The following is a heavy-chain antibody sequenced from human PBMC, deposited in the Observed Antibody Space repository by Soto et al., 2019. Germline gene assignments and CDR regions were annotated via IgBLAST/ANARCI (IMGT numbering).Heavy chain of an antibody. CDR1: GGSISSGGYY. J-gene: IGHJ4*01. CDR2: ISYSGST. CDR3: ARGVLH. Sequence: SETLSLTCTVSGGSISSGGYYWSWIRQHPGTGLDWIGHISYSGSTYYNTSLKIRFTISVDTSRNHFSLLLNSVTAADTAVYYCARGVLHWGKGTLVTSPQ. V-gene: IGHV4-31*03.